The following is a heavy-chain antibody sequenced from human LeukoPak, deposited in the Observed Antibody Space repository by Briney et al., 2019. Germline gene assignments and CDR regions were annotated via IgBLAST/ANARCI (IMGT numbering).Heavy chain of an antibody. J-gene: IGHJ4*02. D-gene: IGHD2-15*01. CDR3: ARGYCSGCSCYSGLFDY. V-gene: IGHV4-31*03. Sequence: SETLSLTCTVSGGSISSGGYYWSWIRQHPGKGLEWIGYIYYSGSTYYNPSLKSRVTISVDTSKNQFSLKLSSVTAADTAVYFCARGYCSGCSCYSGLFDYWGQGTLVTVSS. CDR1: GGSISSGGYY. CDR2: IYYSGST.